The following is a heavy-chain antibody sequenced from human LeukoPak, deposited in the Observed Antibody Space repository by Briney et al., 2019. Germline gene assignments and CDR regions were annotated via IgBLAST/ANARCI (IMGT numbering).Heavy chain of an antibody. J-gene: IGHJ6*03. CDR3: ARTTEAHSWRTRYYDYYMDV. D-gene: IGHD6-13*01. CDR2: IYTSGST. V-gene: IGHV4-61*02. Sequence: PSETLSLTCTVSGGSISSKSYYWSWIRQPAGKGLEWIGRIYTSGSTDYNPSLKSRVTISRDTSKNEFSLKLSSVTAADTAVYYCARTTEAHSWRTRYYDYYMDVWGKGTTVAVSS. CDR1: GGSISSKSYY.